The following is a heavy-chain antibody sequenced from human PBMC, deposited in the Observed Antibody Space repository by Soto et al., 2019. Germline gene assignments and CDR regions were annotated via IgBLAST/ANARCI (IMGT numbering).Heavy chain of an antibody. D-gene: IGHD3-10*01. CDR2: IYTSGST. Sequence: ASETLSLTCTVSGGSISSYYWSWIRQPAGKGLEWIGRIYTSGSTNYNPSLKSRVTMSVDTSKNQFSLKLSSVTAADTAVYYCARSDYYYGSGSYYYFDYWGQGTLVTVSS. V-gene: IGHV4-4*07. CDR1: GGSISSYY. J-gene: IGHJ4*02. CDR3: ARSDYYYGSGSYYYFDY.